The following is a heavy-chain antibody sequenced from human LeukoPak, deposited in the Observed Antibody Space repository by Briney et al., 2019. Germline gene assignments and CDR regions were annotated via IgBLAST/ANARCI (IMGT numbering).Heavy chain of an antibody. CDR2: IYYSGSA. V-gene: IGHV4-30-4*08. J-gene: IGHJ5*02. D-gene: IGHD1-14*01. CDR3: AREQITNWFDP. Sequence: SETLSLTCTVSGGSISSGDYYWSWIRQPPGKGLEWIGYIYYSGSAYYNPSLKSRVTISVDTSKNQFSLKLSSVTAADTAVYYCAREQITNWFDPWGQGTLVTVSS. CDR1: GGSISSGDYY.